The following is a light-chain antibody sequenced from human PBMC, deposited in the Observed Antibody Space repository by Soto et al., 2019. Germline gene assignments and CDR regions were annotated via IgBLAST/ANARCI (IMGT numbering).Light chain of an antibody. CDR3: QQYSGSPPLT. V-gene: IGKV3-20*01. Sequence: ENVLTQSPGTLSLSPVERATLSCRASQSISSSSLAWYQQTPGQPPRLLMYGASNRATGIPDRFSGSGAGTDVTLTISRLEPEDCAVYYCQQYSGSPPLTFGGGTKVEIK. CDR2: GAS. CDR1: QSISSSS. J-gene: IGKJ4*01.